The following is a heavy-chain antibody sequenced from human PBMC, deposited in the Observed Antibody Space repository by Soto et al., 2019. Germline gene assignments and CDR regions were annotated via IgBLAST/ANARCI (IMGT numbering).Heavy chain of an antibody. J-gene: IGHJ6*02. V-gene: IGHV4-59*12. CDR2: IYFSGST. CDR3: ARLWGYGMDV. Sequence: SETRSLTCTVSGGSISSYYWSWIRQPPGKGLEWIGYIYFSGSTYYNPSLKSRVTISVDRSKNQFSLKLSSVTAADTAVYYCARLWGYGMDVWGQGTTVTVSS. CDR1: GGSISSYY. D-gene: IGHD3-10*01.